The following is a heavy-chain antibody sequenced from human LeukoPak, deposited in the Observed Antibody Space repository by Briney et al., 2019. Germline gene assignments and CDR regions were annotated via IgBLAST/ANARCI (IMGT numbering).Heavy chain of an antibody. CDR2: ISSSVNTI. J-gene: IGHJ3*02. CDR3: ARGPSIAARYDAFDI. D-gene: IGHD6-6*01. CDR1: EFTFTSYE. V-gene: IGHV3-48*03. Sequence: PGGSLRLSRAASEFTFTSYELNWVRQAPGKGLEWVSYISSSVNTISYAGSVKCRFTISRDNAKNSLYLQVISLRAEDTAVYYCARGPSIAARYDAFDIWGQGTMVTVSS.